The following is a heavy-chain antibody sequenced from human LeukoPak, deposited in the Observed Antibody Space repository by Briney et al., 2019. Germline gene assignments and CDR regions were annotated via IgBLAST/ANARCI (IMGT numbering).Heavy chain of an antibody. J-gene: IGHJ4*02. D-gene: IGHD5-18*01. CDR3: ARGPDTAMVTSLDY. Sequence: GGSLRLSCAASGFTVSSNYMSWVRQAPGKGLEWVSVIYSGGSTYYADSVKGRFTISRDNSKNTLYLQMNSLRAEDTAVYYCARGPDTAMVTSLDYWGQGTLVTVSS. V-gene: IGHV3-53*01. CDR1: GFTVSSNY. CDR2: IYSGGST.